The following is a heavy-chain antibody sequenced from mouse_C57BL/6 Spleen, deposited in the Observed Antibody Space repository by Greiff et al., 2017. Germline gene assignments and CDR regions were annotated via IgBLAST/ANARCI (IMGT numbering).Heavy chain of an antibody. CDR3: TRKGTYYSNLYAMDY. CDR1: GYTFTDYE. J-gene: IGHJ4*01. D-gene: IGHD2-5*01. Sequence: QVQLQQSGAELVRPGASVTLSCKASGYTFTDYEMHWVKQTPVHGLEWIGAIDPETGGTAYNQKFKGKAILTADKSSSTAYMELRSLTSEDSAVYYCTRKGTYYSNLYAMDYWGQGTSVTVSS. V-gene: IGHV1-15*01. CDR2: IDPETGGT.